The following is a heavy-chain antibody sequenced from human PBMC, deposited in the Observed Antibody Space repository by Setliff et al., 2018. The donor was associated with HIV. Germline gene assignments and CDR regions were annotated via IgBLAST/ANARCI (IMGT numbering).Heavy chain of an antibody. Sequence: SETLSLTCTVSGGSISSSYWSWIRQPPGKGLEWIGYIYYSGSTNYNPSLKSRVTISVDTSKNQFSLKLSSVTAADTAVYYCVRARTPYYYDSSAYYFNYYYMDVWGKGTTVTVSS. D-gene: IGHD3-22*01. CDR3: VRARTPYYYDSSAYYFNYYYMDV. CDR1: GGSISSSY. J-gene: IGHJ6*03. CDR2: IYYSGST. V-gene: IGHV4-59*01.